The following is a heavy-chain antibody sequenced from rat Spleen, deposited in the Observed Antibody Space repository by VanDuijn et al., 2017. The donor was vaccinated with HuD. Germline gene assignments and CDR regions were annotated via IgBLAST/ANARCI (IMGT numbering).Heavy chain of an antibody. CDR1: GLSFSNYY. CDR3: ARRDIQERFAY. J-gene: IGHJ3*01. D-gene: IGHD4-2*01. V-gene: IGHV5-22*01. CDR2: ISYDGTAT. Sequence: EVQLVESGGGLVQPGRSMKLSCAASGLSFSNYYMAWVRQAPTKGLEWVASISYDGTATYYRDSVKGRFTISRDNAKSSLYLQMNSLKSEDTATYYCARRDIQERFAYWGQGTLVTVSS.